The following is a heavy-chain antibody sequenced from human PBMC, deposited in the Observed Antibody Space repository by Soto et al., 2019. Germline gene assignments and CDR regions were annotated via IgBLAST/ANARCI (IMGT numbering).Heavy chain of an antibody. V-gene: IGHV4-59*01. CDR1: GGSISSYY. Sequence: QVQLQESGPGLVKPSETLSLTCTVSGGSISSYYWSWIRQPPGKGLEWLGYIYYSGSTNYNPSLKSRVTISVDTSKNQFSLKLSSVTAADTAVYYCARASSTMVRGVWPNWYFDLWGRGTLVTVSS. CDR3: ARASSTMVRGVWPNWYFDL. CDR2: IYYSGST. D-gene: IGHD3-10*01. J-gene: IGHJ2*01.